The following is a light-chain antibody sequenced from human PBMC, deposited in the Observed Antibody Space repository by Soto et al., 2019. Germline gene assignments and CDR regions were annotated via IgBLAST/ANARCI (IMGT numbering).Light chain of an antibody. CDR1: RGISVY. J-gene: IGKJ2*01. Sequence: DIQVTQSPSSLAVSVGDRVTITCQASRGISVYLNWYQQKPGKPPKLLVFDASNLQTGGPSRFSGSGSGTHFTFNINNLQPEDVATYYCQQYDNLPPYTFGQGTKLEIK. CDR3: QQYDNLPPYT. CDR2: DAS. V-gene: IGKV1-33*01.